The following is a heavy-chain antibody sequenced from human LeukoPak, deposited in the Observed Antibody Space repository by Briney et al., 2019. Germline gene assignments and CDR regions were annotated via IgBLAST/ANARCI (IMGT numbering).Heavy chain of an antibody. J-gene: IGHJ4*02. D-gene: IGHD3-9*01. V-gene: IGHV4-38-2*01. CDR1: GYSISSGYY. Sequence: PSETLSLTCAVSGYSISSGYYWGWIRQPPGKGLEWIGSIYHSGSTYYNPSLKSRVTISVDTSKNQFSLKLSSVTAADTAVYYCAWWDFDWLLRDFDYWGQGTLVTVSS. CDR3: AWWDFDWLLRDFDY. CDR2: IYHSGST.